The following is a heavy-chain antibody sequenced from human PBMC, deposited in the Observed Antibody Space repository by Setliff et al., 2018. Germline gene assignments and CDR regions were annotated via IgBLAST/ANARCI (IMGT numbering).Heavy chain of an antibody. V-gene: IGHV4-39*07. Sequence: PETLSLTCTVSGGSISSSSYYWGWIRQPPGKGLEWIGSIYYSGSTYYNPSLKSRVTISVDTSKNQFSLKLSAVTAADTAVYYCARERMYYNFWSGYSDYWGQGTLVTVSS. CDR3: ARERMYYNFWSGYSDY. CDR1: GGSISSSSYY. J-gene: IGHJ4*02. D-gene: IGHD3-3*01. CDR2: IYYSGST.